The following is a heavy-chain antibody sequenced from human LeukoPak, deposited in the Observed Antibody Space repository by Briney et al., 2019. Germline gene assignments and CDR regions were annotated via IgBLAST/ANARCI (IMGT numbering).Heavy chain of an antibody. CDR1: GFTFSSYW. J-gene: IGHJ3*02. D-gene: IGHD3-10*01. Sequence: GGSLRLSCAASGFTFSSYWMHWVRQAPGKGLVWVSRINSDGSSTSYADSVKGRFTLSRDNSKNTLYLQMNSLRAEDTAVYYCAKPPGTDYYGSGSYPQAFDIWGQGTMVTVSS. V-gene: IGHV3-74*01. CDR3: AKPPGTDYYGSGSYPQAFDI. CDR2: INSDGSST.